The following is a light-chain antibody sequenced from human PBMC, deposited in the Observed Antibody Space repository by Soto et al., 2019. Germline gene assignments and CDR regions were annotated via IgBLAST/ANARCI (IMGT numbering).Light chain of an antibody. CDR3: QAWDSSTGV. CDR2: QDN. Sequence: SYELTQPPSVSVSPGQTATITCSGDKLGDKYACWYQQKPGQSPVQVIFQDNKRPSGIPERFSGSNSGNTATLTISGTQAMDEADYYCQAWDSSTGVFGGGTKLTVL. J-gene: IGLJ3*02. CDR1: KLGDKY. V-gene: IGLV3-1*01.